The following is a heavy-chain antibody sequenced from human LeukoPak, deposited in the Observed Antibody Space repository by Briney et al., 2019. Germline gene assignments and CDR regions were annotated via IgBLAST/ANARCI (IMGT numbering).Heavy chain of an antibody. Sequence: ASVKVSCKASGYTFTGYYMHWVRQAPGQGLEWMGRINPNSGGTNYAQKFQGRVTMTRDTSNSTAYMEMSRLRSDDAAVYYCARDLIIVSYSSSCIGYWGQGTLVTVSS. CDR3: ARDLIIVSYSSSCIGY. J-gene: IGHJ4*02. D-gene: IGHD6-6*01. CDR2: INPNSGGT. CDR1: GYTFTGYY. V-gene: IGHV1-2*06.